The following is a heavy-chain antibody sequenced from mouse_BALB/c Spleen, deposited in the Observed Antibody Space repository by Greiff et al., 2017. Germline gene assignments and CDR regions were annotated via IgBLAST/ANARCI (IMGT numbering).Heavy chain of an antibody. Sequence: VQLQQSGAELVRPGTSVKVSCKASGYAFTNYLIEWVKQRPGQGLEWIGVINPGSGGTNYNEKFKGKATLTADKSSSTAYMQLSSLTSDDSAVYFCARGRRYDSWFAYWGQGTLVTVSA. CDR1: GYAFTNYL. V-gene: IGHV1-54*03. CDR2: INPGSGGT. CDR3: ARGRRYDSWFAY. J-gene: IGHJ3*01. D-gene: IGHD2-14*01.